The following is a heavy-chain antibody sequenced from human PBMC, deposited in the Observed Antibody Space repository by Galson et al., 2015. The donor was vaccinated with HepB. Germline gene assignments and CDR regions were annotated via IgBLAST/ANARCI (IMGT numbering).Heavy chain of an antibody. Sequence: SVKVSCKASGYTFTGYYMHWVRQAPGQGLEWMGRINPNSGGTNYAQKFQGRVTMTRDTSISTAYMELSRLRSDDTAVYYCARGGSDIVVVLAYYYYMDVWGKGTTVTVSS. V-gene: IGHV1-2*06. CDR1: GYTFTGYY. D-gene: IGHD2-2*01. J-gene: IGHJ6*03. CDR2: INPNSGGT. CDR3: ARGGSDIVVVLAYYYYMDV.